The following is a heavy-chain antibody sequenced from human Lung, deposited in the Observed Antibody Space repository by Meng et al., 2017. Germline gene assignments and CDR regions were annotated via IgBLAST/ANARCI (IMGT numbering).Heavy chain of an antibody. CDR2: TYYMSKWYN. CDR1: GDSVSSNSAA. V-gene: IGHV6-1*01. J-gene: IGHJ4*02. D-gene: IGHD6-19*01. CDR3: ARSQQWLDS. Sequence: HVHLPQSRPGLVTPSTTLSLPCAISGDSVSSNSAAWNWIRQSPSRGLEWLGRTYYMSKWYNGYAVSVRSRITSNPDTSKNQFSLQLNSVTPEDTAVYYCARSQQWLDSWGQGTLVTVSS.